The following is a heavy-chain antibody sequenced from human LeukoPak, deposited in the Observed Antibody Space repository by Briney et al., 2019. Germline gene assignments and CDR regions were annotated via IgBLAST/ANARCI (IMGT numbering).Heavy chain of an antibody. D-gene: IGHD1-26*01. CDR3: ARDGSYGDFDY. CDR1: GYTFTGYY. CDR2: INPNSGGT. Sequence: ASVKVSCKASGYTFTGYYMHWVRQAPGQGLEWMGWINPNSGGTNYAQKFQGRVIMTRDASISTAYMELSRLRSDDTAAYYCARDGSYGDFDYWGQGTLVTVSS. V-gene: IGHV1-2*02. J-gene: IGHJ4*02.